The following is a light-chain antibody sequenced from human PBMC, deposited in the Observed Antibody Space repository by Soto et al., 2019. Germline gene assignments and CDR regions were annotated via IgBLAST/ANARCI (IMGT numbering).Light chain of an antibody. CDR1: SSDVGGYNS. Sequence: QSALTQPRSVSGSPGQSVTISCTGTSSDVGGYNSVSWYQQHPGKAPKLMIYDVSKRPSGVPDRFSGSKSGNTASLTISGLQAEDEADYYCCSYAGSYREVVFGGGTKLTVL. CDR2: DVS. V-gene: IGLV2-11*01. J-gene: IGLJ2*01. CDR3: CSYAGSYREVV.